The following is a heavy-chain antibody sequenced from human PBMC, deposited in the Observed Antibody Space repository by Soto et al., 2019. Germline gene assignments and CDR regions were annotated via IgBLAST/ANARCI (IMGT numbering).Heavy chain of an antibody. V-gene: IGHV3-23*01. J-gene: IGHJ5*02. Sequence: PGGCMRLSCVAFSFIFCISAITLLRQDPGKRLEWVSAIGGSGGSRYYAYAVKGRVTMSIDNSKDTLYLQMNSLRVEDSAVYYCVKGRSGHRYAESWGQGTLVTV. D-gene: IGHD5-18*01. CDR1: SFIFCISA. CDR3: VKGRSGHRYAES. CDR2: IGGSGGSR.